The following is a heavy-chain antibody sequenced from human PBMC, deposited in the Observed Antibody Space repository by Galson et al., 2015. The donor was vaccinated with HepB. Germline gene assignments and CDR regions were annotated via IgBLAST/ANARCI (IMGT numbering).Heavy chain of an antibody. CDR3: AREKDIAMAVLDN. CDR1: GFTFSRFG. Sequence: SLRLSCAASGFTFSRFGMHWVRQAPGKGLEWVAVIWHDGSNQYYPDAVKGRFAISRDNSKNTLYLQMNSLRPEDTAVYYCAREKDIAMAVLDNWGQGTLVTVSS. V-gene: IGHV3-33*01. J-gene: IGHJ4*02. CDR2: IWHDGSNQ. D-gene: IGHD5-18*01.